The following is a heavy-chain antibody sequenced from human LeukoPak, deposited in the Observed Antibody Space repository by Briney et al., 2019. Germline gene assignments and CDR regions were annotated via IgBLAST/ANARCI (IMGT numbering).Heavy chain of an antibody. V-gene: IGHV4-59*01. J-gene: IGHJ6*02. D-gene: IGHD1-1*01. Sequence: SETLPLTCTVSGGSISSYYWSWIRQPPGKGLEWIGYIYYSGSTNYNPSLKSRVTISVDTSKNQFSLKLSSVTAADTAVYYCARERKWDGKYGMDVWGQGTTVTVSS. CDR3: ARERKWDGKYGMDV. CDR1: GGSISSYY. CDR2: IYYSGST.